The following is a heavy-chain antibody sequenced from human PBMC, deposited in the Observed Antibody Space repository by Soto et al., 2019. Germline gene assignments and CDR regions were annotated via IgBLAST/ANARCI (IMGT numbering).Heavy chain of an antibody. CDR1: GFTFNSYA. Sequence: PGASLRLSCAASGFTFNSYAMSWVLQAPGKGLEWVSGISGGGSSTYYADSVKGRFTISRDNAKNSLYLQMNSLRAEDTAVYYCARDQYYGSGTYDYWGQGTLVTVSS. J-gene: IGHJ4*02. CDR3: ARDQYYGSGTYDY. V-gene: IGHV3-23*01. CDR2: ISGGGSST. D-gene: IGHD3-10*01.